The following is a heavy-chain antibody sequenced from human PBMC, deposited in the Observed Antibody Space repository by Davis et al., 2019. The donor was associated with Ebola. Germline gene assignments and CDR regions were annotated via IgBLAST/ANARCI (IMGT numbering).Heavy chain of an antibody. CDR3: AGLWDIVVVPAARDVFDS. CDR2: IIPIFGTA. V-gene: IGHV1-69*13. J-gene: IGHJ4*02. D-gene: IGHD2-2*01. CDR1: GYTFTSYY. Sequence: SVKVSCKASGYTFTSYYMHWVRQAPGQGLEWMGGIIPIFGTANYAQKFQGRVTITADESTSTAYMELSSLRSEDTAVHYFAGLWDIVVVPAARDVFDSWGQGTLVTVSS.